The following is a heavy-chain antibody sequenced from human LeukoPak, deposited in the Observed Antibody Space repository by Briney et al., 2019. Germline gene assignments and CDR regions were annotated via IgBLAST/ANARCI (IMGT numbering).Heavy chain of an antibody. V-gene: IGHV5-51*01. J-gene: IGHJ5*02. D-gene: IGHD2-15*01. CDR3: ARLGTRYCSGGSCYSAYNWFDP. Sequence: GESLRISCKTSGYSFITYWISWVRQMPGKGLEWMGITYPGDSDTRYSPSFQGQVTISADKSISTAYLQWSSLKASDTAMYYCARLGTRYCSGGSCYSAYNWFDPWGQGTLVTVSS. CDR1: GYSFITYW. CDR2: TYPGDSDT.